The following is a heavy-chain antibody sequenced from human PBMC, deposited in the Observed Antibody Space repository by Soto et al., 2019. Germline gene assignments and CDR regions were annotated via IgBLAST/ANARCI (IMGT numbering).Heavy chain of an antibody. D-gene: IGHD6-6*01. Sequence: ASVRVSCKASGYTFTRYYMRWVRPAPGQGHELKGIINPRGESISYAEKIQGRGTETKDAATRTGYLEMSRVRAEGTVVFYCASEVDEYDYDYYYGMDVWGQGTTVTVSS. CDR1: GYTFTRYY. V-gene: IGHV1-46*01. CDR3: ASEVDEYDYDYYYGMDV. J-gene: IGHJ6*02. CDR2: INPRGESI.